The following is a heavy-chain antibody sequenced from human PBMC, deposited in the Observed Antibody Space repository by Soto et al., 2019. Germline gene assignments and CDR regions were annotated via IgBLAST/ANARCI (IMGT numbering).Heavy chain of an antibody. D-gene: IGHD5-18*01. J-gene: IGHJ3*02. V-gene: IGHV3-23*01. Sequence: GGSRRLSCAASGFTFSNYAMGWVRQAPGKGLECVSVLSGSGTSTYYGDSVKGRFTISRDNSKNTMYLQMNSLRAEDTAVYYCAKVNTAMVTDAFDIWGQGTTVTVSS. CDR3: AKVNTAMVTDAFDI. CDR1: GFTFSNYA. CDR2: LSGSGTST.